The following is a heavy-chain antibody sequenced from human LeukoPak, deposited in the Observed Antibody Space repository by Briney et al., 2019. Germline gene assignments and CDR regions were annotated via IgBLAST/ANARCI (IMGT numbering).Heavy chain of an antibody. CDR3: ARVGDPVATNYKTPGGFDY. CDR1: GGSISSYY. J-gene: IGHJ4*02. Sequence: ASETLSLTCTVSGGSISSYYWSWIRQPPGKGLEWIWYIYYSGSTNYNPSLKSRVTISVDTSKHQFSLKLSPGPAADTAVYYCARVGDPVATNYKTPGGFDYWGQGTLVTVSS. CDR2: IYYSGST. D-gene: IGHD5-12*01. V-gene: IGHV4-59*01.